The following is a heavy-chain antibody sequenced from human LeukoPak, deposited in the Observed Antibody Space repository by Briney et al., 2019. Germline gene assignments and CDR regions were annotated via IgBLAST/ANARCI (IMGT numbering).Heavy chain of an antibody. D-gene: IGHD6-19*01. J-gene: IGHJ6*03. V-gene: IGHV1-24*01. Sequence: ASVKVPCKVSGYTLTELSMHWVRQAPGKGLEWMGGFDPEDGETIYAQKFQGRVTMTEDTSTDTAYMELSSLRSEDTAVYYCARARLVRPQDYYYYYYMDVWGKGTTVTVSS. CDR1: GYTLTELS. CDR3: ARARLVRPQDYYYYYYMDV. CDR2: FDPEDGET.